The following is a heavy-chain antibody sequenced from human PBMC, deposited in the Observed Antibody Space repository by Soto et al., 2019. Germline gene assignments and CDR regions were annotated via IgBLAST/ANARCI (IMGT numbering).Heavy chain of an antibody. CDR3: ARGGVGIDN. CDR2: SYTGGST. CDR1: GGSISSYY. J-gene: IGHJ4*02. Sequence: QVHLQESGPGLVKPSETLSLTCTVSGGSISSYYWNWIRRPAGKGLEWIGRSYTGGSTNHNPALKSRVTMSVDTSKNQFAPKLSSVTAADTAVYYCARGGVGIDNWGQGTLVTVSS. V-gene: IGHV4-4*07. D-gene: IGHD3-10*01.